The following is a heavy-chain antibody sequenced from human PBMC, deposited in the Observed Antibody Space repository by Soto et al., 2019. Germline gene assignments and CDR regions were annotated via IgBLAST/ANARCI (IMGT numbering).Heavy chain of an antibody. CDR2: ITSSSSYI. Sequence: GGSLRLSCAASGFTFSSYSMNWVRQAPGKGLEWVSSITSSSSYIYYADSVKGRFTISRDNAKNSLSLQMNSLRAEDTAVYYCARDGCSGSNCLNWFDPWGQGTLVTVSS. J-gene: IGHJ5*02. D-gene: IGHD2-15*01. CDR1: GFTFSSYS. CDR3: ARDGCSGSNCLNWFDP. V-gene: IGHV3-21*01.